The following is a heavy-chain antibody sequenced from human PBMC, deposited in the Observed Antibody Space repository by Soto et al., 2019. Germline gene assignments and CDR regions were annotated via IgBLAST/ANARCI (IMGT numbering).Heavy chain of an antibody. CDR3: AHSLIGYYYDSSGSNWFDP. CDR1: GFSLSTSGVG. J-gene: IGHJ5*02. Sequence: QITLKESGPTLVKPTQTLTLTCTFSGFSLSTSGVGVGWIRQPPGKALEWLALIYWDDDKRYSPSLKSRLTITKDTSKKQVVLTMTNMDPVDTPTYYCAHSLIGYYYDSSGSNWFDPWGQGTLVTVSS. V-gene: IGHV2-5*02. CDR2: IYWDDDK. D-gene: IGHD3-22*01.